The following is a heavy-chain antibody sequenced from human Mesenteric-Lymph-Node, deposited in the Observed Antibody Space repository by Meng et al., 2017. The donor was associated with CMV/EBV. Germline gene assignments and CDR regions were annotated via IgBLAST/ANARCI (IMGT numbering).Heavy chain of an antibody. J-gene: IGHJ6*02. V-gene: IGHV3-66*02. CDR2: IYRGGST. CDR1: GFSVSTNF. D-gene: IGHD3-10*01. CDR3: ARGGASGVDYYYYGMDV. Sequence: GGSLRLSCAASGFSVSTNFMTWVRQAPGKGLEWVSIIYRGGSTYYADSVKGRFTISRDNSKRTVYLQMNSLRTDDTAVYYCARGGASGVDYYYYGMDVWGQGTTVTVSS.